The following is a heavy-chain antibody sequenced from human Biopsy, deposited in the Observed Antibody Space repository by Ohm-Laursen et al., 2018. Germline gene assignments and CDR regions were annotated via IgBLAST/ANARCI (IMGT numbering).Heavy chain of an antibody. J-gene: IGHJ5*02. Sequence: GASVKVSCKASAYSFGDHRIHWARQAPGQGLEWMGWIDTINGGTRSAQKFQGRVTMTRDTSISTAYMELSRLTSDDTAVYYCARERDPWGQGTLVTVSS. V-gene: IGHV1-2*02. CDR2: IDTINGGT. CDR1: AYSFGDHR. CDR3: ARERDP.